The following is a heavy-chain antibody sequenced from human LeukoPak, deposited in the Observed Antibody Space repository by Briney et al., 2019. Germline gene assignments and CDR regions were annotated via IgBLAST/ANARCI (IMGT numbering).Heavy chain of an antibody. D-gene: IGHD2-2*01. J-gene: IGHJ6*03. Sequence: PSETLSLTCTVSGGSISSSSYYWGWIRQPPGKGLEWIGSIYYSGSTNYNPSLKSRVTISVDTSKNQFSLKLSSVTAADTAVYYCARVVPNYYYYYMDVWGKGTTVTVSS. CDR1: GGSISSSSYY. CDR2: IYYSGST. V-gene: IGHV4-39*07. CDR3: ARVVPNYYYYYMDV.